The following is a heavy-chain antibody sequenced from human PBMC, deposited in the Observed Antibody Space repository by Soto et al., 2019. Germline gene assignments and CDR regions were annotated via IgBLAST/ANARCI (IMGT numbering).Heavy chain of an antibody. D-gene: IGHD3-10*01. J-gene: IGHJ4*02. CDR2: SSAFNGDT. CDR3: ARQCRRRCVISGTCIYFDH. Sequence: GAAEKVPSQASCYTVPSYGFSWVRQAAARGLAWMGWSSAFNGDTNSAQKFQGRLTMTTDASTDTAYMDLTRLRSDDTSVYYRARQCRRRCVISGTCIYFDHLGRGTMGT. CDR1: CYTVPSYG. V-gene: IGHV1-18*01.